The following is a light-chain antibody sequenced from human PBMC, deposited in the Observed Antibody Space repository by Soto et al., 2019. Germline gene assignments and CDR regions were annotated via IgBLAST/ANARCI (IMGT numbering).Light chain of an antibody. Sequence: DTQMTQSPSSLSASVGDRVTITCRASQSITSFLSWYQHKPGKAPKLLIYGASSLHRGVPSRFSGSGSGTDFTLTISSLQPGDFATYYCLQTYRTPFTFGPGTTGDLK. CDR2: GAS. J-gene: IGKJ3*01. CDR1: QSITSF. V-gene: IGKV1-39*01. CDR3: LQTYRTPFT.